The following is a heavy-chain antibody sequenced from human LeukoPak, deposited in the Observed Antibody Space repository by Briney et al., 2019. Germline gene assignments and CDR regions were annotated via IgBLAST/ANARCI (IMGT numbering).Heavy chain of an antibody. J-gene: IGHJ3*02. CDR1: GFTFSSYS. V-gene: IGHV3-21*01. D-gene: IGHD1-26*01. CDR3: ARDEWGDAFDI. Sequence: GGSLRLSCAASGFTFSSYSMNWVRQAPGKGLEWVSSISSSSSYIYYADSVKGRFTISRDNAKNSLYLQMDSLRAEDTAVYYCARDEWGDAFDIWGQGTMVTVFS. CDR2: ISSSSSYI.